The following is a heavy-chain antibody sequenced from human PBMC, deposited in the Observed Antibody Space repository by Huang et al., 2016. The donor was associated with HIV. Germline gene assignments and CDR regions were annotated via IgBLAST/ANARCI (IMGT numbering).Heavy chain of an antibody. Sequence: QVQLVQSGAEVKKPGSSVQVSCKASGGTFSSSASNWVRQAPGQGLEWMGGIIPIFGTANYAQKFQGRATITADESTSTAYMELSSLRSEDTAVYYCAREFYYDSSGYYFDYWGQGTLVTVSS. CDR1: GGTFSSSA. CDR3: AREFYYDSSGYYFDY. V-gene: IGHV1-69*01. CDR2: IIPIFGTA. J-gene: IGHJ4*02. D-gene: IGHD3-22*01.